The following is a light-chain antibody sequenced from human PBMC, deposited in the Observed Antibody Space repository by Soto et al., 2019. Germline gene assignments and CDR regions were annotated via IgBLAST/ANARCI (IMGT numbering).Light chain of an antibody. CDR3: QQYDSSPRT. CDR1: QSVRSD. V-gene: IGKV3-20*01. Sequence: EIVMTQSPATLSVSPGERATLSCRASQSVRSDLVWYQQKPGQAPRLLIYGASSRATGIPDRFSGSGSRTDFTLTINRLEPEDFAVYYCQQYDSSPRTFGQGTKVDIK. J-gene: IGKJ1*01. CDR2: GAS.